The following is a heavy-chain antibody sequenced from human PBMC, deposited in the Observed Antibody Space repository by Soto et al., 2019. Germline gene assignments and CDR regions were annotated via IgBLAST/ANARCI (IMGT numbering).Heavy chain of an antibody. D-gene: IGHD2-2*01. CDR2: INHGGST. CDR1: GGSFSGYY. V-gene: IGHV4-34*01. CDR3: ARGAVPAATPAPYFDY. J-gene: IGHJ4*02. Sequence: PSETLSLTCAVYGGSFSGYYWSWIRQPPGKGLEWIGEINHGGSTNYNPSLKSRVTISVDTSKNQFSLKLSSVTAADTAVYYCARGAVPAATPAPYFDYWGQGTLVTVSS.